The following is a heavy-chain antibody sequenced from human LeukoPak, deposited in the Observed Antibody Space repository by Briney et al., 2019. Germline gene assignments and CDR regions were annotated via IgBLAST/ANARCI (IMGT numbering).Heavy chain of an antibody. CDR1: GGSISSYY. D-gene: IGHD3-10*01. CDR2: IYYSGST. J-gene: IGHJ4*02. V-gene: IGHV4-59*12. Sequence: SETLSLTCTVSGGSISSYYWSWIRQPPGKGLEWIGYIYYSGSTYYNPSLKSRVTISVDTSKNQFSLKLSSVTAADTAVYYCARDSTSYYYGSGSLWGQGTLVTVSS. CDR3: ARDSTSYYYGSGSL.